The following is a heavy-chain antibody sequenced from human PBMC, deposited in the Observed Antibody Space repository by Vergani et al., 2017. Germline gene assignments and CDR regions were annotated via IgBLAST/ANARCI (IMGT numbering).Heavy chain of an antibody. CDR2: ISGSGGST. Sequence: EVQLLESGGGLVQPGGSLRLSCAASGFTFSSYAMSWVRQAPGKGLEWVSAISGSGGSTYYADSVKGRFTSSRDNSKNTLYLQMNSLRAEDTAVYYCAKVDPLKISHGEGAFDIWGQGTMVTVSS. J-gene: IGHJ3*02. V-gene: IGHV3-23*01. D-gene: IGHD3-3*02. CDR1: GFTFSSYA. CDR3: AKVDPLKISHGEGAFDI.